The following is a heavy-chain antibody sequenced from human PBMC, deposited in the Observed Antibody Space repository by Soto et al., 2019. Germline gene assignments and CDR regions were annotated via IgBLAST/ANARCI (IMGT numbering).Heavy chain of an antibody. CDR3: ARDKAVASTGWLDP. V-gene: IGHV4-4*07. CDR2: VHTSGST. Sequence: QVQLQESGPGLVKPSETLSLTCTVSGDSISSYFWSWIRQPAGKGLEWIGRVHTSGSTTYNPSLKSRVTMSVDTSKSQFSLKLTSVTAADTAVYYCARDKAVASTGWLDPWGQGTLVTVSS. CDR1: GDSISSYF. J-gene: IGHJ5*02. D-gene: IGHD6-19*01.